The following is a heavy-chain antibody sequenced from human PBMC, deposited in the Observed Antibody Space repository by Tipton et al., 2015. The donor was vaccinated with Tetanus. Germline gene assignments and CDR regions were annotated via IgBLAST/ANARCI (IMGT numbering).Heavy chain of an antibody. CDR3: AGRLGPCTGDYIWRLDL. J-gene: IGHJ2*01. V-gene: IGHV5-51*01. Sequence: VQLVQSGAEVKKPGESLKISCQGSGYNFNLYWIAWVRQMPGKGLEYMGIIYPGDSDTRYSPSFQGQVTISADKSTSTAYLQRSRLKASDTATYYCAGRLGPCTGDYIWRLDLWGRGTLVTVSS. D-gene: IGHD2-8*02. CDR1: GYNFNLYW. CDR2: IYPGDSDT.